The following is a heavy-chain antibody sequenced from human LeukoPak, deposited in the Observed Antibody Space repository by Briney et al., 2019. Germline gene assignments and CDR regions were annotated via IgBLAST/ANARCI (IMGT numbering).Heavy chain of an antibody. V-gene: IGHV3-30-3*01. Sequence: GGSLRLSCAASGFTFSSYAMHWVRQAPGKGLEWVAVISYDGSNKYYGDSVKGRFTISRDNSKNTLYLQMNSLRVEDTAVYYCARVRRSYYTDDAFDIWGQGTMVTVSS. CDR3: ARVRRSYYTDDAFDI. J-gene: IGHJ3*02. CDR2: ISYDGSNK. D-gene: IGHD3-10*01. CDR1: GFTFSSYA.